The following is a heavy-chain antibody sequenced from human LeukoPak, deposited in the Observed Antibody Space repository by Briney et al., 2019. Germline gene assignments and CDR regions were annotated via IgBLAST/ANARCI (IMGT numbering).Heavy chain of an antibody. J-gene: IGHJ3*02. CDR2: IYSGGST. V-gene: IGHV3-53*01. D-gene: IGHD4-17*01. CDR3: ARDGPTVTTLEAFDI. CDR1: GLTFSSQT. Sequence: GGSLRLSCAASGLTFSSQTMSWVRQAPGKGLEWVSVIYSGGSTYYADSVKGRFTISRDNSKNTLYLQMNSLRAEDTAVYYCARDGPTVTTLEAFDIWGQGTMVTVSS.